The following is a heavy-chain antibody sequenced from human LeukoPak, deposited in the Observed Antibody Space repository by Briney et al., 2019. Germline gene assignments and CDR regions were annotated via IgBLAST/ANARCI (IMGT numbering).Heavy chain of an antibody. D-gene: IGHD2-21*01. CDR1: GFNFQRYG. CDR3: AKVADVYSVYYFDS. CDR2: TSGSADST. J-gene: IGHJ4*02. V-gene: IGHV3-23*01. Sequence: GGSLRLSCVASGFNFQRYGMGWVRQAPGKGLEWVSATSGSADSTHYADSVGGRFTISRDNSKNILYLQMNILRAEDTALYYCAKVADVYSVYYFDSWGPGTLVTVSS.